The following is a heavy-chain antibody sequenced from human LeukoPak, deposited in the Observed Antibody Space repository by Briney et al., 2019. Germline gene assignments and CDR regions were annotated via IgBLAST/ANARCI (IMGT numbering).Heavy chain of an antibody. CDR2: ISTYNGNT. J-gene: IGHJ5*02. D-gene: IGHD6-13*01. Sequence: ASVKVSCKASGYTFSNYGIGWVRQAPGQGLEWMGWISTYNGNTNYAQKFQGRVTLTTDTSTSTVYMELRSLRSDDTAVYYCAREGAAAGLSWFDPWGQGTLVTVSS. CDR1: GYTFSNYG. CDR3: AREGAAAGLSWFDP. V-gene: IGHV1-18*01.